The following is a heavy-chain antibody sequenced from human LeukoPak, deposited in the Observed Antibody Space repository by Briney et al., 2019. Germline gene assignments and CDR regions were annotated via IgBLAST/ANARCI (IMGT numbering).Heavy chain of an antibody. D-gene: IGHD3-22*01. CDR3: ARVPNYYDSSGLRFDY. J-gene: IGHJ4*02. CDR1: GFSLSSRGVG. Sequence: SGPTLVKPTQTLTLTCTFSGFSLSSRGVGVGWIRHPPGKALEWLALVYWDDDKRYSPSLKSRLTITKDTSKNQVVLTMTNLDPVDTATYYCARVPNYYDSSGLRFDYWGQGTLVTVSP. V-gene: IGHV2-5*02. CDR2: VYWDDDK.